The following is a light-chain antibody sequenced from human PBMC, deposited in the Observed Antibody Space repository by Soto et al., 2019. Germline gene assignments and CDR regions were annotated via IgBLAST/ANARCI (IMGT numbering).Light chain of an antibody. CDR1: QSINSW. CDR2: KAS. V-gene: IGKV1-5*03. CDR3: QQYDTYPHT. J-gene: IGKJ2*01. Sequence: DIQLTQSPSTLSASVGDGVTITCRASQSINSWLAWYQQRPGKAPKLLIYKASSLQSGVPSRFSGSGSGTEFTLTISRLQPDDFATYYCQQYDTYPHTFGQGTKLEIK.